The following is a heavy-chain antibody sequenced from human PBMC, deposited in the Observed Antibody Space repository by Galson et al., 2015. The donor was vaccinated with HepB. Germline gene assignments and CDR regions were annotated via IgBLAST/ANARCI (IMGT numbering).Heavy chain of an antibody. CDR1: GDSVSSNSAA. V-gene: IGHV6-1*01. J-gene: IGHJ4*02. D-gene: IGHD2/OR15-2a*01. CDR3: TRDLSMRFDY. CDR2: TFYRSMWKK. Sequence: CAISGDSVSSNSAAWNWIRQSPSRGLEWLGRTFYRSMWKKDYAIFVSGRITINPDTSENQFSLQLNSVTPEDTAVYYCTRDLSMRFDYWGQGTMVTVSS.